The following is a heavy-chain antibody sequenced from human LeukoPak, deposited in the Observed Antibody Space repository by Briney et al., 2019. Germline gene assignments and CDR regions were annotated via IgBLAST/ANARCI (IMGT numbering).Heavy chain of an antibody. D-gene: IGHD2-2*01. CDR1: GYTLTELS. Sequence: ASVTVSCKVSGYTLTELSMHWVRQAPGKGLEWMGGFDPEDGETIYAQKFQGRVTMTEDTSTDTAYMELSSLRSEDTAVYYCATLCHGYCSSHTYFDYWGQGTLVTVSS. CDR3: ATLCHGYCSSHTYFDY. V-gene: IGHV1-24*01. CDR2: FDPEDGET. J-gene: IGHJ4*02.